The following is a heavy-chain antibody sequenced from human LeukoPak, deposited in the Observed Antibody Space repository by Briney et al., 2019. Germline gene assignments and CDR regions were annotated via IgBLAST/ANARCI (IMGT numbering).Heavy chain of an antibody. D-gene: IGHD1-1*01. CDR1: GFRLGSYS. CDR2: INSGSSTI. V-gene: IGHV3-48*02. CDR3: ARVLLERPGIDSFDM. J-gene: IGHJ3*02. Sequence: PGGSLRLSCGASGFRLGSYSMDWVRQAPGKGLEWVSHINSGSSTIYYADSVKGRFTISRDNAGNSLYLQMNSLRDEETAVYYCARVLLERPGIDSFDMWGQGTMVTVSS.